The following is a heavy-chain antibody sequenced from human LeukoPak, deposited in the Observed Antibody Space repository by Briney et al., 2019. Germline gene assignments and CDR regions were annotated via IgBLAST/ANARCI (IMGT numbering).Heavy chain of an antibody. D-gene: IGHD3-10*01. CDR1: GFTFGDYA. CDR3: TREYGSGSSFAFDI. J-gene: IGHJ3*02. V-gene: IGHV3-49*03. CDR2: IRSKAYGGTT. Sequence: GGSLRLSCTASGFTFGDYAMSWFRQAPGKGLEWVGFIRSKAYGGTTEYAASVKGRFTISRDDSKSIAYLQMNSLKTEDTAVYYCTREYGSGSSFAFDISGQGTMVTVSS.